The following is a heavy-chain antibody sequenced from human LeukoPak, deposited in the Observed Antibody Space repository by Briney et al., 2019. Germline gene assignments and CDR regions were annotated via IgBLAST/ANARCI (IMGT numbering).Heavy chain of an antibody. J-gene: IGHJ4*02. V-gene: IGHV3-21*01. CDR3: ARAGGSTVSHSDY. D-gene: IGHD4-17*01. Sequence: EAGGSLRLSCVASGFTFSSSWMSWIRQAPGKGLEWVSSISSSTSYIYYADSVKGRFTISKDNAKNSLYLQMNSLRAEDTAVYYCARAGGSTVSHSDYWGQGTLVTVFS. CDR1: GFTFSSSW. CDR2: ISSSTSYI.